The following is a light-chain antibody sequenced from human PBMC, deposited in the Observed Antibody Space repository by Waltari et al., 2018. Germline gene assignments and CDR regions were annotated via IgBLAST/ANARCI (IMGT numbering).Light chain of an antibody. J-gene: IGKJ1*01. CDR2: HAS. V-gene: IGKV3-20*01. Sequence: EIVLTQSPGTLSLSPGERATLSCRASQNVGTYLAWYQQKPGQAPRLLIYHASSRATGIPDRFSGSWSGTDFSLTISRLEPEDFAVYYCQNHERLPAMFGQGTNVEIK. CDR1: QNVGTY. CDR3: QNHERLPAM.